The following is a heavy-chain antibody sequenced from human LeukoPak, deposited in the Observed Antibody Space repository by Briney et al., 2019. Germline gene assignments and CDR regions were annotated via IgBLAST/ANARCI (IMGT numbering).Heavy chain of an antibody. CDR2: IKQDGSEK. J-gene: IGHJ4*02. D-gene: IGHD2-2*01. CDR3: ARLGRPCSGPTCSSHLDY. V-gene: IGHV3-7*03. CDR1: GFTFSTYS. Sequence: GGSLRLSCEASGFTFSTYSMNWVRQAPGKGLEWLANIKQDGSEKEYVDSVKGRFTISRDNAKNSLSLQMYSLKAADTAVYYCARLGRPCSGPTCSSHLDYWGRGTLVTVS.